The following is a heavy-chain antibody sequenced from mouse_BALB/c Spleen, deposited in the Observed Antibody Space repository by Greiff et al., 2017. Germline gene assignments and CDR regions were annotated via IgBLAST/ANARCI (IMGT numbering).Heavy chain of an antibody. CDR2: IRNKANGYTT. J-gene: IGHJ2*01. CDR1: GFTFTDYY. CDR3: AREGYFDY. Sequence: EVQGVESGGGLVQPGGSLRLSCATTGFTFTDYYMSWVRQPPGKALEWLGFIRNKANGYTTEYSASVKGRFTISRDNSQSILYLQMNTLRAEDSATYYCAREGYFDYWGQGTTLTVSS. V-gene: IGHV7-3*02.